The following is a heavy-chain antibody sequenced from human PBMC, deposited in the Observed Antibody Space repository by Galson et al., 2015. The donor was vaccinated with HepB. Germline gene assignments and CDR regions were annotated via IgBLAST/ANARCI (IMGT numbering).Heavy chain of an antibody. Sequence: SVKVSCKASGYTFTSYTMHWVRQAPGQRLEWMGWINAGNGNTKYSQKFQGRVTITRDTSASTAYMELSSLRSEDTAVYYCAGEGGITVTTTLLYWGQGTLVTVSS. J-gene: IGHJ4*02. CDR2: INAGNGNT. D-gene: IGHD4-17*01. CDR1: GYTFTSYT. CDR3: AGEGGITVTTTLLY. V-gene: IGHV1-3*01.